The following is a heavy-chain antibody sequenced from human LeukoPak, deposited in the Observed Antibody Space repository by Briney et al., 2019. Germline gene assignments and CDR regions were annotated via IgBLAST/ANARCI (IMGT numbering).Heavy chain of an antibody. CDR1: GRSISSYY. V-gene: IGHV4-59*08. CDR2: IYYSGST. CDR3: ARSFGDSFDY. D-gene: IGHD2-21*02. Sequence: SETLSLTCTVSGRSISSYYWSGIRQPPGKGLEWIGYIYYSGSTNYNPSLKSRVTISVDTSKNQFSLKLSSVTAADTAVYYCARSFGDSFDYWGQGTLVTVSS. J-gene: IGHJ4*02.